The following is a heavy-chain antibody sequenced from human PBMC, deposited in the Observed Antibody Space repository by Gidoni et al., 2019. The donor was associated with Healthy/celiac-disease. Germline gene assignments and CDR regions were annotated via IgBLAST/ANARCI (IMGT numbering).Heavy chain of an antibody. CDR2: ISYDGSNK. J-gene: IGHJ4*02. Sequence: SAVTFSSYGMHWVRQAPGKGLEWVAVISYDGSNKYYADSVKGRFTISRDNSKNPLYLQMTDLAAEDTAVYYCARDGGSDYFDYWGQGTLVTVSS. D-gene: IGHD1-26*01. CDR3: ARDGGSDYFDY. CDR1: AVTFSSYG. V-gene: IGHV3-30*03.